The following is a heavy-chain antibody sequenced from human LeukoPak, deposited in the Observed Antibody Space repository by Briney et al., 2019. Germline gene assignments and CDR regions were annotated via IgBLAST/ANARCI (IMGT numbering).Heavy chain of an antibody. Sequence: SETLSLTCTVSGGSISGYYWSWIRQPPGKGLEWIGNIYYSGSTNCNPSLKSRVTISLDTSNNQFSLKLSSVTAAATAVYYCARGGGSYRRLDYWGQGSLVTVSS. CDR3: ARGGGSYRRLDY. CDR1: GGSISGYY. D-gene: IGHD1-26*01. J-gene: IGHJ4*02. CDR2: IYYSGST. V-gene: IGHV4-59*01.